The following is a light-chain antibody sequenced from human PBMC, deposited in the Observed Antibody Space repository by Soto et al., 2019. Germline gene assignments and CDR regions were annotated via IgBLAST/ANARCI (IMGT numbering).Light chain of an antibody. J-gene: IGKJ1*01. CDR2: RAS. CDR1: QTISSW. Sequence: DIQMTQSPSTLSGSVGDRVTITCRRSQTISSWLAWYQQKPGKAPKLLIYRASTLKSGVPSRFSGSGSGTEFTLTISSLQPDDFATYYCQHYNSYSEAFGQGTKVDI. CDR3: QHYNSYSEA. V-gene: IGKV1-5*03.